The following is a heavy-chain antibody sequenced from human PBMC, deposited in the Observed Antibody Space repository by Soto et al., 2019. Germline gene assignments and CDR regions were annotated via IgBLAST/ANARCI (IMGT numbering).Heavy chain of an antibody. CDR1: GFTFSSYA. Sequence: GGSPRLTCAASGFTFSSYAMSWVRQAPGKGLEWVSAISGSGGSTYYADSVKGRFTISRDNSKNTLYLQMNSLRAEDTAVYYCAKDSGYSGYGFRNAFDIWGQGTMVTVSS. V-gene: IGHV3-23*01. D-gene: IGHD5-12*01. CDR2: ISGSGGST. J-gene: IGHJ3*02. CDR3: AKDSGYSGYGFRNAFDI.